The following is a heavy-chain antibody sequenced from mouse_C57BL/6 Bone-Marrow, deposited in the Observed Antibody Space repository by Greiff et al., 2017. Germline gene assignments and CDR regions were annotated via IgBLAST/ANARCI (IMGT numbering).Heavy chain of an antibody. CDR1: GYTFTSYG. CDR3: ARDSSGPWFAY. CDR2: IYPRSGNT. J-gene: IGHJ3*01. V-gene: IGHV1-81*01. Sequence: VQLQQSGAELARPGASVKLSCKASGYTFTSYGISWVKQRTGQGLEWIGEIYPRSGNTYYNEKFKGKATLTADKSSSTAYMELRSLTSEDSAVFFCARDSSGPWFAYWGQGTLVTVSA. D-gene: IGHD3-2*02.